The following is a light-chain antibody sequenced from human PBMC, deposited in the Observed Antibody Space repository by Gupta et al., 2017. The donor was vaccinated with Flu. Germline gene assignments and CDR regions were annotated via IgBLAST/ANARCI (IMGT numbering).Light chain of an antibody. J-gene: IGLJ2*01. CDR1: SSNIGSNT. CDR2: SKK. Sequence: QSVLTQPPSACGTPGQRVTISCSGSSSNIGSNTVNWYQQLPGTAPKLLFVSKKQLPSGVNDRGFCYSTGNYASPVTIVLRSEEEEDDYCGASDAGLTVVVFGGGTKLTVL. V-gene: IGLV1-44*01. CDR3: GASDAGLTVVV.